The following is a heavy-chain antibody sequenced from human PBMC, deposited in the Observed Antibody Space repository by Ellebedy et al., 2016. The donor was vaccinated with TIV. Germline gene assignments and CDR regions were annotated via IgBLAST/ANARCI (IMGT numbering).Heavy chain of an antibody. CDR2: FDPEDDET. V-gene: IGHV1-24*01. Sequence: AASVKVSCKVSGYSVTELSIHWVRQAPGKGLEWMGGFDPEDDETVFAQNFQGRVTMTEDTFPDTAYMELSSLRSEDTAVYYCATDGPGDPHAKPYYHYYGMDVWGQGTTVTVSS. J-gene: IGHJ6*02. D-gene: IGHD2-2*01. CDR3: ATDGPGDPHAKPYYHYYGMDV. CDR1: GYSVTELS.